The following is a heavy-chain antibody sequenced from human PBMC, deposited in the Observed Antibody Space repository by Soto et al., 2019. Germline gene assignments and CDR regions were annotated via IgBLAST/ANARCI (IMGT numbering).Heavy chain of an antibody. CDR2: INPNSGGT. Sequence: ASVKVCCKASGYTFTGYYMHWVRQAPGQVLEWMGWINPNSGGTNYAQKFQGRVTMTRDTSISTAYMELSRLRSDDTAVYYCARSSGSYSYYGMDVWGQGTTVTVSS. V-gene: IGHV1-2*02. J-gene: IGHJ6*02. D-gene: IGHD1-26*01. CDR1: GYTFTGYY. CDR3: ARSSGSYSYYGMDV.